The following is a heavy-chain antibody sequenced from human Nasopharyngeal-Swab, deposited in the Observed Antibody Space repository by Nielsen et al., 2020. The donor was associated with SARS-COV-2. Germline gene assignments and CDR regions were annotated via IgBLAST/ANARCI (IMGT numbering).Heavy chain of an antibody. D-gene: IGHD3-10*01. J-gene: IGHJ6*02. Sequence: GSLRLSCTVSGGSISSYYWSWIRQPPGKGREWIGYIYYSGSTNYNPSLKSRVTISVDTSKNQFSLKLSSVTAAGTAVYYCARVAPLSTMVRGVHYGMDVWGQGTTVTVSS. V-gene: IGHV4-59*01. CDR1: GGSISSYY. CDR2: IYYSGST. CDR3: ARVAPLSTMVRGVHYGMDV.